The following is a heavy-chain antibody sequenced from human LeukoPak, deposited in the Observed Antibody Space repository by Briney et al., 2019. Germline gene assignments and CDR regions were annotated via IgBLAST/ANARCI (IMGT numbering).Heavy chain of an antibody. CDR2: ISAYNGNT. CDR1: GYTFTSYG. CDR3: ARDVFTMVRVPEGYMDV. D-gene: IGHD3-10*01. J-gene: IGHJ6*03. V-gene: IGHV1-18*01. Sequence: ASVKVSCKASGYTFTSYGISWVRQAPGQGLEWMGWISAYNGNTNYAQKLQGRVTMTTDTSTSTAYMELRSLRSDGTAVYYCARDVFTMVRVPEGYMDVWGKGTTVTVSS.